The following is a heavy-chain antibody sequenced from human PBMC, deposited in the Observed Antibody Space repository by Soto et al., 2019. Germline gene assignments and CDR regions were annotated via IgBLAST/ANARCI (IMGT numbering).Heavy chain of an antibody. Sequence: ASVKVSCKASGYTFTDHNLHWVRQAPGQGLEWMGSINPRNGDTLTAQKFQARVTITRDASTTTAYMQRIGLTSPDTAVYYCAHNHLTSGSDYLDVWGQGTLVTVSS. CDR1: GYTFTDHN. J-gene: IGHJ4*01. CDR3: AHNHLTSGSDYLDV. V-gene: IGHV1-2*02. D-gene: IGHD1-26*01. CDR2: INPRNGDT.